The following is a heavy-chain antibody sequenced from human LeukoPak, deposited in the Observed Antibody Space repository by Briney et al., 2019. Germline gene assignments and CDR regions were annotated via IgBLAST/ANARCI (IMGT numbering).Heavy chain of an antibody. V-gene: IGHV3-48*01. CDR1: GFTFSNYG. J-gene: IGHJ4*02. D-gene: IGHD6-13*01. CDR2: ISSSSSLI. Sequence: GGSLRLSCAASGFTFSNYGMNWVRQAPGKGLEWISYISSSSSLIYYADSVKGRFTISRDNAKNSLYLQMNSLRGEDTAVYYCARAVSSSWHTFDYWGQGTLVTVSS. CDR3: ARAVSSSWHTFDY.